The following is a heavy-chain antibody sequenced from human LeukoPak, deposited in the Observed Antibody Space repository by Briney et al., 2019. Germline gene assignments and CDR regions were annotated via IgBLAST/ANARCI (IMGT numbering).Heavy chain of an antibody. Sequence: GESLKISCKGSGYSFTTYWIGWVRQMPGKGLEWMGIIYPGDSDTRYSPSFQGHVTISADKSISTAYLQWSSLKASDTAMYYCAGGLGSSGPQLEFDYWGQGTLVTVSS. D-gene: IGHD3-22*01. J-gene: IGHJ4*02. CDR1: GYSFTTYW. V-gene: IGHV5-51*01. CDR2: IYPGDSDT. CDR3: AGGLGSSGPQLEFDY.